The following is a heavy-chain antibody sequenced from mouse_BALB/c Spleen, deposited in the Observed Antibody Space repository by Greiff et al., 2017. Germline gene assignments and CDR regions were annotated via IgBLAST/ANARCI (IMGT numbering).Heavy chain of an antibody. CDR1: GYSFTGYT. J-gene: IGHJ4*01. CDR3: ARGKDGYYVDAMDY. D-gene: IGHD2-3*01. CDR2: INPYNGGT. V-gene: IGHV1-18*01. Sequence: EVQLQQSGPELVKPGASMKISCKASGYSFTGYTMNWVNQRHGKNLEWIGLINPYNGGTSYNQKFKGKATLTVDKSSSTAYMELLSLTSEDSAVYYCARGKDGYYVDAMDYWGQGTSVTVSS.